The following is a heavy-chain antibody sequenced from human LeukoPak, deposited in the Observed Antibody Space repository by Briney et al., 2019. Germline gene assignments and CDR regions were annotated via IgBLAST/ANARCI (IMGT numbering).Heavy chain of an antibody. V-gene: IGHV4-59*08. CDR1: GGSMSSYH. CDR3: ARHADGYNPFDY. D-gene: IGHD5-24*01. CDR2: ISYSGST. Sequence: SETLSLTCTVSGGSMSSYHWSWLRQPPGKGPEWIGYISYSGSTNYNPSLTSRVTISVDTSKNQFSLKLSSVTAADTAVYYCARHADGYNPFDYWGQGTLVTVSS. J-gene: IGHJ4*02.